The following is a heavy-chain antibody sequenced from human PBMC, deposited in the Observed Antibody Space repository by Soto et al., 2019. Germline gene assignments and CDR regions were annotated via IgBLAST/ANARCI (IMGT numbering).Heavy chain of an antibody. Sequence: PGGSLRLSCAASGFTLSSYSMTWVRQAPGKGLEWVSGISASGASTYYADSVKGRFTISRDNSKNTLYLQMNSLRAEGTAIYYCAKDPSDWPYYFDYWGQGTLVTVSS. CDR3: AKDPSDWPYYFDY. D-gene: IGHD6-19*01. CDR1: GFTLSSYS. V-gene: IGHV3-23*01. CDR2: ISASGAST. J-gene: IGHJ4*02.